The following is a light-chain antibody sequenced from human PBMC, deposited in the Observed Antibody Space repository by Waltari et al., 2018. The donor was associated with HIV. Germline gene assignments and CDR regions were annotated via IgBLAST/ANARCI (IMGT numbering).Light chain of an antibody. Sequence: QSALTQPASVSGSLGQSITISCIGTSSDIATYVSWYQHHPDNAPRLVIYDANPRPPGIPLRFSGSKSGNTASLTISGLQAEDEADYYCASYTRTSTVVFGGGTKVTVL. CDR2: DAN. CDR3: ASYTRTSTVV. J-gene: IGLJ3*02. V-gene: IGLV2-14*01. CDR1: SSDIATY.